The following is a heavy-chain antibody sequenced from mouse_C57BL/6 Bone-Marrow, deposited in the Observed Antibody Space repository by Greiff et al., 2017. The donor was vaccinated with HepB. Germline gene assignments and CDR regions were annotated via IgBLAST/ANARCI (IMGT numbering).Heavy chain of an antibody. D-gene: IGHD2-5*01. J-gene: IGHJ2*01. V-gene: IGHV5-6*01. CDR1: GFTFSSYG. Sequence: EVKLVESGGDLVKPGGSLKLSCAASGFTFSSYGMSWVRQTPDKRLEWVATISSGGSYTYYPDSVKGRFTISRDNAKNTLYLQMSSLKSGDKAMYYCASLYYSNYLYYWGQGTTLTVSS. CDR3: ASLYYSNYLYY. CDR2: ISSGGSYT.